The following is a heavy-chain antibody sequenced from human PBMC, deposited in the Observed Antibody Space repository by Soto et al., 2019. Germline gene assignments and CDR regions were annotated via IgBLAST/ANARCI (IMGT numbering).Heavy chain of an antibody. Sequence: ASVKVSCKASGGTFSSYAISWVRQAPGQGLEWMGGIIPIFDTANYAQKFQGRVTITADESTSTAYMELSSLRSEDTAVYYCARHDCSSSSCYYYYYYGMDVWGQGTTVTVSS. D-gene: IGHD2-2*01. CDR3: ARHDCSSSSCYYYYYYGMDV. CDR1: GGTFSSYA. J-gene: IGHJ6*02. CDR2: IIPIFDTA. V-gene: IGHV1-69*13.